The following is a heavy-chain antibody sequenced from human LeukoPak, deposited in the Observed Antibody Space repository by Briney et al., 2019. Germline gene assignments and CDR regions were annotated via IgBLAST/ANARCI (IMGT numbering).Heavy chain of an antibody. D-gene: IGHD4-23*01. Sequence: GGTVTLPCAVSGFTLSHYWMIWVPQTPAKGLECVASIKQDGSEKYYVDSVKGRFTISRDNAKNSLYLQMNSLRAEDTAVYYCASRNYGGSPLPLDYWGQGTLVTVSS. CDR3: ASRNYGGSPLPLDY. J-gene: IGHJ4*02. CDR1: GFTLSHYW. CDR2: IKQDGSEK. V-gene: IGHV3-7*01.